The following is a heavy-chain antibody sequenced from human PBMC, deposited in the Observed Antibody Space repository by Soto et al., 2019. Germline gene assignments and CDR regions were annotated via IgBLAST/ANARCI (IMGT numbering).Heavy chain of an antibody. Sequence: LSLTCTVSGGSISRSTYYWGWIRQPPGKGVEWMGSIYYSGSTYYRPSLMSRVTISVATSNNLFSLKLSSVTAADTAVYYCARQVPAAIRLGWFDPWGQGTLVTVSS. CDR3: ARQVPAAIRLGWFDP. CDR1: GGSISRSTYY. J-gene: IGHJ5*02. CDR2: IYYSGST. V-gene: IGHV4-39*01. D-gene: IGHD2-2*02.